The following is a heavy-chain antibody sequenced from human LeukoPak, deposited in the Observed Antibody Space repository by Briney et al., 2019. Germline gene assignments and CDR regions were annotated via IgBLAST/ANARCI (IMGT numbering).Heavy chain of an antibody. V-gene: IGHV3-23*01. CDR1: GFTFSNYA. D-gene: IGHD2-2*01. Sequence: GGSLRLSCAASGFTFSNYAMTWVRQAPGKGLEWVSALSGSGGTTYYADSVKGRFTISRDNSKNTLYLQMNSLRAEDTAVYYCAKGDCSGTTCLVCFDYWGQGTLVTVSS. CDR3: AKGDCSGTTCLVCFDY. CDR2: LSGSGGTT. J-gene: IGHJ4*02.